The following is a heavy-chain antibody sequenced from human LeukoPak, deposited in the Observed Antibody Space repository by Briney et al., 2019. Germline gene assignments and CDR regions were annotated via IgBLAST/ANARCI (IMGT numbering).Heavy chain of an antibody. CDR1: GFTFSNFW. CDR3: IRVMRSGWTDGFDI. V-gene: IGHV3-74*01. J-gene: IGHJ3*02. CDR2: INSDGSST. Sequence: GGSLRLSCAASGFTFSNFWMAWVRQAPGKGLVWVSRINSDGSSTTYADSVKGRFTISRDNAKNTLYLQMNSLRAEDTAVYYCIRVMRSGWTDGFDIWGQGTMVTVSS. D-gene: IGHD6-19*01.